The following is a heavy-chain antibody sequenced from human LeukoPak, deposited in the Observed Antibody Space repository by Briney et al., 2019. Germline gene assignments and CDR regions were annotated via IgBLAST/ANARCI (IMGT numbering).Heavy chain of an antibody. V-gene: IGHV1-8*01. Sequence: AASVKVSCKASGYTFTSYDINWVRQATGQGLEWMGWMNPNSGNTGYAQKFQGRVTMTRNTSISTAYMELSSLRSEDTAVYYCARAVQPQGIAAAVPMAWGQGTLVTVSS. CDR1: GYTFTSYD. J-gene: IGHJ4*02. D-gene: IGHD6-13*01. CDR3: ARAVQPQGIAAAVPMA. CDR2: MNPNSGNT.